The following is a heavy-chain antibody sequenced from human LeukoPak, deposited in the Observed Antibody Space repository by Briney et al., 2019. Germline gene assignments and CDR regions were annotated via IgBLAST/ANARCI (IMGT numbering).Heavy chain of an antibody. CDR2: INHSGST. CDR1: GGSFSGYY. D-gene: IGHD2-2*01. V-gene: IGHV4-34*01. CDR3: ARGASGYCSSTSCYYFDY. Sequence: PSETLSLTCAVYGGSFSGYYWSWIRQPPGKGLEWIGEINHSGSTNYNPSLKSRVPISVDTSKNQFSLKLSSVTAADTAVYYCARGASGYCSSTSCYYFDYWGQGTLVTVSS. J-gene: IGHJ4*02.